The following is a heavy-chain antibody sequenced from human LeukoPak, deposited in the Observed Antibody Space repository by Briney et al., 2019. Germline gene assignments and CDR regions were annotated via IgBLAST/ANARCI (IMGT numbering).Heavy chain of an antibody. Sequence: PGGSLRLSCAASGFTFNNYGMSWVRQAPGKGLQWVSAISRSGDSTYYADSVKGRFTISRDNSKNTLYLQINSLRAEDTAVYYCTNRPGWFDPWGQGTLVTVSS. CDR3: TNRPGWFDP. D-gene: IGHD1-14*01. J-gene: IGHJ5*02. V-gene: IGHV3-23*01. CDR1: GFTFNNYG. CDR2: ISRSGDST.